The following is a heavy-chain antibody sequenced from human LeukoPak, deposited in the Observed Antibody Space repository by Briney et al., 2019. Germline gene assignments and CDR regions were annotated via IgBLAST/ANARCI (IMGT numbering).Heavy chain of an antibody. D-gene: IGHD6-19*01. CDR2: ISSSSGYI. CDR3: ARGIAVAGFDY. CDR1: GFTFSSYS. V-gene: IGHV3-21*01. Sequence: GGSLRLSCAASGFTFSSYSMNWVRQAPGKGLEWVSSISSSSGYIYYADPVKGRFTISRDNAKNSLYLQMNSLRAEDTAVYYCARGIAVAGFDYWGQGTLVTVSS. J-gene: IGHJ4*02.